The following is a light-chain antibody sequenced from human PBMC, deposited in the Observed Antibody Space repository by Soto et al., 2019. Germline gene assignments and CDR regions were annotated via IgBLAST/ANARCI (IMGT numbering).Light chain of an antibody. CDR1: SSDVGAYNY. Sequence: QSVLTQPASVSGSPGQSITISCTGTSSDVGAYNYVSWYQHHPGKAPKLMIYDVSNRPSGVSNRFSGSKSGNTASLTISGLQAEDEADYYCSSYTSSSTEFGGGTKLTVL. V-gene: IGLV2-14*03. CDR2: DVS. J-gene: IGLJ2*01. CDR3: SSYTSSSTE.